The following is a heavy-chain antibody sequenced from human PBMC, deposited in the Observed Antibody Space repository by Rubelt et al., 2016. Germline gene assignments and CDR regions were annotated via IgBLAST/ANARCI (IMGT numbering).Heavy chain of an antibody. CDR3: ARGKEGLGVTMMDY. J-gene: IGHJ4*02. V-gene: IGHV4-34*01. CDR1: GGSFSGYY. D-gene: IGHD3-22*01. Sequence: QVQLQQWGAGLLKPSETLSLTCAVYGGSFSGYYWSWIRQPPGTGLEWIGEINPSGSTNYNPSLKSRVTISVDTSKNQCSLKLSSGTAADTAVYYCARGKEGLGVTMMDYWGQGTLVTVSS. CDR2: INPSGST.